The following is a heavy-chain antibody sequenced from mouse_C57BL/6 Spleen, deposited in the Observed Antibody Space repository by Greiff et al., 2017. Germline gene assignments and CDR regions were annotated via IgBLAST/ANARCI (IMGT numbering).Heavy chain of an antibody. Sequence: QVHVKQSGPELVKPGASVKISCKASGYAFSSSWMNWVKQRPGKGLEWIGRIYPGDGDTNYNGKFKGKATLTADQSSSTAYMQLSSLTSEDSAVYFCARDDGYPPWFAYWGQGTLVTVSA. CDR1: GYAFSSSW. D-gene: IGHD2-3*01. J-gene: IGHJ3*01. V-gene: IGHV1-82*01. CDR3: ARDDGYPPWFAY. CDR2: IYPGDGDT.